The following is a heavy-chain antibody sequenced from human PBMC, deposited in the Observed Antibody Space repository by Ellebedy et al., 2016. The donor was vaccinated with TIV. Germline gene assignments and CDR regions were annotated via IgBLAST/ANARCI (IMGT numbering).Heavy chain of an antibody. CDR2: INHSGST. V-gene: IGHV4-34*01. D-gene: IGHD4-17*01. Sequence: SETLSLXXAVYGGSFSGYYWSWIRQPPGKGLEWIGEINHSGSTNYNPSLKSRVTISVDTSKNQFSLKLSSVTAADTAVYYCARASTVTKYYYYGMDVWGQGTTVTVSS. CDR3: ARASTVTKYYYYGMDV. CDR1: GGSFSGYY. J-gene: IGHJ6*02.